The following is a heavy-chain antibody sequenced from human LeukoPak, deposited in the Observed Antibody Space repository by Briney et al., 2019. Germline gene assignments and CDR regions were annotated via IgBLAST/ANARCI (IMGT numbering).Heavy chain of an antibody. J-gene: IGHJ4*02. CDR2: ISSSSSYI. V-gene: IGHV3-21*01. Sequence: GGSLRLSCAASGFTFSSYSMNWVRQAPGKGLEWVSSISSSSSYIYYADSVKGRFTISRDNAKNSLYLQMNSLRAEDTAVYYCARGRPLRYYYDSSGYLGDYWGQGTLVTVSS. CDR1: GFTFSSYS. CDR3: ARGRPLRYYYDSSGYLGDY. D-gene: IGHD3-22*01.